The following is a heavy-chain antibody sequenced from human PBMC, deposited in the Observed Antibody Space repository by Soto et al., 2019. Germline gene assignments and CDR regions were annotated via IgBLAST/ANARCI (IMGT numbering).Heavy chain of an antibody. D-gene: IGHD3-16*01. Sequence: EVQVVESGGGLVQPGGSLRLSCAVSGIAFSHHYMDWVRQAPGKGLEWVGRSRYKADNYSPEYAASVKGRFTISRDGSNNSVYLQKNSLKAEDAAVFYFVCWVWGIGYWGQGNLVTVSP. CDR3: VCWVWGIGY. CDR2: SRYKADNYSP. J-gene: IGHJ4*02. V-gene: IGHV3-72*01. CDR1: GIAFSHHY.